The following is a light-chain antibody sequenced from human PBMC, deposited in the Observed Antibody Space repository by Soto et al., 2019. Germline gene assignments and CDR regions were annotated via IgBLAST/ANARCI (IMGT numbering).Light chain of an antibody. CDR1: QGISRY. V-gene: IGKV1-8*01. Sequence: AIRMTQSPSSLSASTGDRVTITCRASQGISRYLAWYQQKPGKAPKLLIYAASTLQSGVQSRFSGSGSGTDFTLTSSCLQSEDFATYYCQQYYSYPRAFGQGTKVEVK. J-gene: IGKJ1*01. CDR2: AAS. CDR3: QQYYSYPRA.